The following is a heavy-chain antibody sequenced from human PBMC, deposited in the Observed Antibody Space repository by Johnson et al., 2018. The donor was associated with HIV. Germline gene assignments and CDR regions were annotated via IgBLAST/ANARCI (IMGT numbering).Heavy chain of an antibody. D-gene: IGHD1-26*01. V-gene: IGHV3-74*01. CDR3: ARDLVVGDHSAPLTHAFDV. J-gene: IGHJ3*01. CDR2: INSDGSSS. CDR1: GFTLSSYW. Sequence: VQLVESGGGLVQPGGSLRLSCAASGFTLSSYWMHWVRQVPGKGPVWVSRINSDGSSSAYADSVKGRFTISRDNSKNTLYLQMNSQRVEDTAVYYCARDLVVGDHSAPLTHAFDVWGQGTMVTVSS.